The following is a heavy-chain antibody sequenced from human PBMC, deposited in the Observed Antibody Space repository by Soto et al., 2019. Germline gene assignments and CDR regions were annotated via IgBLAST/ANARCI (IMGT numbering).Heavy chain of an antibody. V-gene: IGHV1-18*04. Sequence: QVQLEQSGAEAKKPGASVKVSCQTSGYTFTSYGITWVRQAPGQGLEWVGWISTNTGKTNYAQRLQGRVTMTTDTSTSTVYMELRSLRSDDTAVYYCARDPPIAGAGNFDYWGQGTLVTVSS. D-gene: IGHD6-13*01. J-gene: IGHJ4*02. CDR3: ARDPPIAGAGNFDY. CDR1: GYTFTSYG. CDR2: ISTNTGKT.